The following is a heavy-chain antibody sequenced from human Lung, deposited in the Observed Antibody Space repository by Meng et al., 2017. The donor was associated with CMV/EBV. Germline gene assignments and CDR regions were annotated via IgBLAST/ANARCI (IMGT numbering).Heavy chain of an antibody. J-gene: IGHJ5*02. V-gene: IGHV4-39*07. CDR3: ARGAYYDRSGYDDWFDP. CDR1: GGSISSSSYY. D-gene: IGHD3-22*01. CDR2: IYYSGST. Sequence: SETLSLXCTVSGGSISSSSYYWGWIRQPPGKGLEWIGSIYYSGSTYYNPSLKSRVTISVDTSKNQFSLKLSSVTAADTAVYYCARGAYYDRSGYDDWFDPWXQGTLVTVSS.